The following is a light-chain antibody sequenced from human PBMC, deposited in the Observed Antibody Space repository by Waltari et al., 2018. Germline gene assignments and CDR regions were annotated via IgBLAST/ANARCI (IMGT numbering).Light chain of an antibody. Sequence: SYELTQPPSVSVSLGQTATITCSATDLDYKSFSWYRQRPGQAPVVVIYEDSKRPSGIPERFSGSNSGSTGTLTISETQTMDEATYFCQSYDSNIIIFGGGTKLTVL. CDR1: DLDYKS. V-gene: IGLV3-1*01. CDR2: EDS. CDR3: QSYDSNIII. J-gene: IGLJ2*01.